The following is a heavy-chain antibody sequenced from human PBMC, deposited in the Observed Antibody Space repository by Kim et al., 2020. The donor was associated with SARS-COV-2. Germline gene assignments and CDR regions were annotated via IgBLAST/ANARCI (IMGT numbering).Heavy chain of an antibody. J-gene: IGHJ5*02. CDR2: ISSNSGDLST. CDR3: TSDVLWCFDP. CDR1: GFSFRHTC. Sequence: GGSLRLSCAASGFSFRHTCMSWVRQAPGKGLEWVALISSNSGDLSTDYAAPVQGIFSIYNDDSKNMLYLHMNSVNAEETSFDYGTSDVLWCFDPWDQG. D-gene: IGHD2-8*02. V-gene: IGHV3-15*01.